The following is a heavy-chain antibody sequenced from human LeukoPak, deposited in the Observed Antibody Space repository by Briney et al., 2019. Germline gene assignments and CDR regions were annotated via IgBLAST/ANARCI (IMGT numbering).Heavy chain of an antibody. CDR3: ARSGYSYGYRVGHFDY. V-gene: IGHV4-34*01. CDR1: GGSFSGYY. CDR2: INHSGST. Sequence: SETLSLTCAVYGGSFSGYYWSWIRQPPGKGLEWIGEINHSGSTNYNPSLKSRVTISADTSKNQFSLKLSSVTAADTAVYYCARSGYSYGYRVGHFDYWGQGTLVTVSS. J-gene: IGHJ4*02. D-gene: IGHD5-18*01.